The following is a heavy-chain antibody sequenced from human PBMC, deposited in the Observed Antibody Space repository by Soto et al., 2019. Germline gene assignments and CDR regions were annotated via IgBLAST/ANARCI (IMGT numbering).Heavy chain of an antibody. J-gene: IGHJ6*02. CDR3: ARVAGGGMDV. V-gene: IGHV4-59*01. Sequence: QVQLQESGPGLVKPSETLSLTCTVSGGSISSYYWSWIRQPPGKGLEWIGYIYYSGSTNYNPSLKSRVTISVDTSKNQFSLKLSSVTAADTAVYYCARVAGGGMDVWGQGTTVTVSS. D-gene: IGHD3-10*01. CDR1: GGSISSYY. CDR2: IYYSGST.